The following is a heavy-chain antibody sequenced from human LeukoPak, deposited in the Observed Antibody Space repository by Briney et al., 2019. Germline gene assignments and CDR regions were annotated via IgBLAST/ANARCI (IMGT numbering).Heavy chain of an antibody. CDR2: ISAYNGNT. Sequence: ASVKVFCKASGYTFTSYGISWVRQAPGQGLEWMGWISAYNGNTNYAQKLQGRVTMTTDTSTSTAYMELRSLRSDDTAVYYCARDHCSSTSCYSALNWFDPWGQGTLVTVSS. J-gene: IGHJ5*02. CDR3: ARDHCSSTSCYSALNWFDP. D-gene: IGHD2-2*01. V-gene: IGHV1-18*01. CDR1: GYTFTSYG.